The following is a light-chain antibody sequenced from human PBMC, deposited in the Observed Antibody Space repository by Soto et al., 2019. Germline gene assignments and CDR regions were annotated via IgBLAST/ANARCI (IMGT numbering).Light chain of an antibody. CDR1: QGIRNY. V-gene: IGKV1-39*01. CDR3: QQSSSAPLT. J-gene: IGKJ4*01. CDR2: AAS. Sequence: DIQMTQSPSSLSASVGDRVTITCRASQGIRNYLNWYQQKPGKAPKLLIYAASSLQSGVPSRFSGSGSGTDFTLTISSLQPEDFASYFCQQSSSAPLTFGGGTKVEIK.